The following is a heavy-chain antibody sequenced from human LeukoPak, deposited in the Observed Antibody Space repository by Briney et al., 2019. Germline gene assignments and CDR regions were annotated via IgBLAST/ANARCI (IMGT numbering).Heavy chain of an antibody. CDR2: IYSGGST. CDR1: GFTFSHYG. V-gene: IGHV3-NL1*01. J-gene: IGHJ4*02. D-gene: IGHD5-24*01. Sequence: GGSLRLSCAASGFTFSHYGMHRVRQAPGKGLEWVSVIYSGGSTYYADSVKGRFTISRDNSKNTLYLQMNSLRAEDTAVYYCARGRRDGYNFHFWGQGTLVTVSS. CDR3: ARGRRDGYNFHF.